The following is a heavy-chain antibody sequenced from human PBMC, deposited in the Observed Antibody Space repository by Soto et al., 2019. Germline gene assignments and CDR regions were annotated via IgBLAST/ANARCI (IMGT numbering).Heavy chain of an antibody. CDR3: ARGKYSYDSSGYYLPVYFGY. Sequence: SETLSLTCAVYGGSFSGYYWSWIRQPPGKGLEWIGEINHSGSTNYNPSLKSRVTISVDTSKNQFSLKLSSVTAADTAVYSCARGKYSYDSSGYYLPVYFGYWGQGTLVTVSS. CDR2: INHSGST. CDR1: GGSFSGYY. J-gene: IGHJ4*02. V-gene: IGHV4-34*01. D-gene: IGHD3-22*01.